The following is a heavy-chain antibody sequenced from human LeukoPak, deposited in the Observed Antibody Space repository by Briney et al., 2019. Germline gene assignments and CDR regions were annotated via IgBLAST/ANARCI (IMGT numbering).Heavy chain of an antibody. V-gene: IGHV3-30*02. CDR2: IRYDGSNK. J-gene: IGHJ4*02. D-gene: IGHD4-23*01. Sequence: GGSLRLPCAASGFTFSSYGMHWVRQAPGKGLEWVAFIRYDGSNKYYADSVKGRFTISRDNSKNTLYLQMNSLRAEDTAVYYCARRAGGYSHPYDYWGQGTLVTVSS. CDR3: ARRAGGYSHPYDY. CDR1: GFTFSSYG.